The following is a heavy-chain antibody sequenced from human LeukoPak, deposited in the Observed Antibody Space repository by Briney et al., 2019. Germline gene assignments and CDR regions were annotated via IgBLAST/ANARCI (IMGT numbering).Heavy chain of an antibody. D-gene: IGHD3-3*01. Sequence: ASVKVSCKASGYTFTNYDINWVRQATGRGLEWMGWMNPNTGNTGYTQKFQGRITITRNTSISTAYMELSSLRSEDTAVYYCARSLWSGYDTFDIWGQGTMVTVSS. V-gene: IGHV1-8*03. J-gene: IGHJ3*02. CDR1: GYTFTNYD. CDR3: ARSLWSGYDTFDI. CDR2: MNPNTGNT.